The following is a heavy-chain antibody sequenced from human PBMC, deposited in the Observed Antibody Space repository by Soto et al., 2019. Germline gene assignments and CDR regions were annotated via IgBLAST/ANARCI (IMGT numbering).Heavy chain of an antibody. CDR2: TYYRSKWYN. CDR3: ARDHDGYCSSTSCSSFFYYYYHMDV. V-gene: IGHV6-1*01. CDR1: GDSVSSNSAA. Sequence: SQTLSLTCAISGDSVSSNSAAWNWIRQSPSRGLEWLGRTYYRSKWYNDYAVSVKSRITINPDTSKNQFSLQLNSVTPEDTAVYYCARDHDGYCSSTSCSSFFYYYYHMDVWGKGTTVTVSS. D-gene: IGHD2-2*03. J-gene: IGHJ6*03.